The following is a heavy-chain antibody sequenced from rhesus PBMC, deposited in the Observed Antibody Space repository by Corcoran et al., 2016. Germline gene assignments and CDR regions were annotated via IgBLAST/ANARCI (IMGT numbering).Heavy chain of an antibody. V-gene: IGHV4-76*01. D-gene: IGHD3-16*01. CDR1: GYSISSGYD. J-gene: IGHJ4*01. CDR2: IYGSSGST. Sequence: QVQLQESGPGVVKPSETLSLTCAVSGYSISSGYDWSWTRHPPGKGLEWIGYIYGSSGSTNSNPSLKNRVTISKDTSKNQFSLKLSSVTAADTAVYYCARLVITTLDYWGQGVLVTVSS. CDR3: ARLVITTLDY.